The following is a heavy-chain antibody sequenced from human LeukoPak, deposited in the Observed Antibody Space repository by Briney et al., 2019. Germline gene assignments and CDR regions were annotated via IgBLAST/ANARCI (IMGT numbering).Heavy chain of an antibody. D-gene: IGHD2-2*02. J-gene: IGHJ4*02. CDR2: ISSSSSYI. V-gene: IGHV3-21*01. CDR1: GRTFSRYS. CDR3: AREYCSSTSCYKTGGGY. Sequence: PGWSLTLSCAASGRTFSRYSMNWLRQAPGKGLEWVSSISSSSSYIQYADSVQGRFTISRDNAKKSLYLQMNSLRAEDTAVYYCAREYCSSTSCYKTGGGYWGQGTLVTVSS.